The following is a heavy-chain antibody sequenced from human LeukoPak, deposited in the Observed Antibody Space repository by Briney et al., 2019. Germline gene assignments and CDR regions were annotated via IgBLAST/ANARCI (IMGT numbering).Heavy chain of an antibody. D-gene: IGHD3-16*01. CDR2: IYSGGST. CDR3: ARDPLWGAFDI. J-gene: IGHJ3*02. Sequence: GGSLRLSCAASGFTFSSYAMHWVRQAPGKGLEWVSVIYSGGSTYYADSVKGRFTISRDNSKNTLYLQMNSLRAEDTAVYYCARDPLWGAFDIWGQGTMVTVSS. V-gene: IGHV3-66*01. CDR1: GFTFSSYA.